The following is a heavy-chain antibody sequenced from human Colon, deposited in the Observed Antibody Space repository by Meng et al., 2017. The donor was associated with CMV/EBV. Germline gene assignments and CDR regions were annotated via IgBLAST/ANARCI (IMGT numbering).Heavy chain of an antibody. CDR3: ARGYSGTYRADY. Sequence: SCAASGFTFSSYWMHLVRQVPGKGLVWVSRVNSDGTSASYADSVQGRFTISRDNAKSTLYLQMNSLRAEDTAVYYCARGYSGTYRADYWGQGTLVTVSS. CDR1: GFTFSSYW. CDR2: VNSDGTSA. D-gene: IGHD1-26*01. V-gene: IGHV3-74*01. J-gene: IGHJ4*02.